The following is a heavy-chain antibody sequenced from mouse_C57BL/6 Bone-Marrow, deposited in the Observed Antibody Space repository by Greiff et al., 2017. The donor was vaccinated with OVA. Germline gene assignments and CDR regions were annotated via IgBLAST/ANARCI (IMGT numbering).Heavy chain of an antibody. J-gene: IGHJ4*01. D-gene: IGHD1-1*01. CDR2: IWWDDDK. CDR3: ARSLYYYGSSAYYYAMDY. Sequence: QVTLKVSGPGILQPSQTLSLTCSFSGFSLSTFGMGVGWIRQPSGKGLEWLAHIWWDDDKYYNPALKSRLTISKDTSKNQVFLKIANVDTADTATYYCARSLYYYGSSAYYYAMDYWGQGTSVTVSS. V-gene: IGHV8-8*01. CDR1: GFSLSTFGMG.